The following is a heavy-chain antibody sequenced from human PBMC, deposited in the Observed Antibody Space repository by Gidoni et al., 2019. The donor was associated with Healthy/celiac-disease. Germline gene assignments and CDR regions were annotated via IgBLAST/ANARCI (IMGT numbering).Heavy chain of an antibody. D-gene: IGHD6-13*01. CDR1: GFPFSSYA. V-gene: IGHV3-30-3*01. Sequence: QVQLVESGGGVVQPGRSLRLSCSASGFPFSSYAMHWVRQAPGKGLEWVAVISYDGSNKYYADSVKGRFTISRDNSKNTLYLQMNSLRAEDTAVYYCARDYSSSWANWFDPWGQGTLVTVSS. CDR3: ARDYSSSWANWFDP. CDR2: ISYDGSNK. J-gene: IGHJ5*02.